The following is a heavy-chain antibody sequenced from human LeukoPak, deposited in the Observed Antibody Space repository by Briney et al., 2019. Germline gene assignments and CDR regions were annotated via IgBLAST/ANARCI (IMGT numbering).Heavy chain of an antibody. V-gene: IGHV4-39*07. J-gene: IGHJ3*02. CDR2: ISYSGST. CDR1: GGSISSSSYY. CDR3: ARDGLWIQNAFDI. Sequence: SETLSLTCTVSGGSISSSSYYWGWIRQPPGKGLEWIGSISYSGSTYYNSSLKSRVTVSVDMSKNQFSLKLSSVTAADTAVYYCARDGLWIQNAFDIWGQGTMVTVSS. D-gene: IGHD5-18*01.